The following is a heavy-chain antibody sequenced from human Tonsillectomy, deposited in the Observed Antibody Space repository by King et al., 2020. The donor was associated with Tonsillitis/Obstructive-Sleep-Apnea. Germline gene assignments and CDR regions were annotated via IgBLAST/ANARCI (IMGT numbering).Heavy chain of an antibody. Sequence: HVQLQQWGAGLLKPSETLSLTCGVYGVSLSGYYWSWNRQPPGKGLEWIGEINNSGSTHYNSSLKCRVTISRDTCKNQFSLRLTSVTAADTAVYYCGTNAGDYYYYMDVWGKGTTVTVSS. CDR1: GVSLSGYY. CDR2: INNSGST. J-gene: IGHJ6*03. V-gene: IGHV4-34*01. D-gene: IGHD2-2*01. CDR3: GTNAGDYYYYMDV.